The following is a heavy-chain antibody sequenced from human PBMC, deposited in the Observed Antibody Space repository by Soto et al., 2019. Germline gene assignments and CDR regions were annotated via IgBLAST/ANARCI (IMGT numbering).Heavy chain of an antibody. J-gene: IGHJ4*02. CDR2: INAGNGNT. V-gene: IGHV1-3*01. D-gene: IGHD3-16*01. Sequence: ASVKVFCKASGYTFISYAIHWVRQAPGQRLEWMGWINAGNGNTKYSQKFQGRVTITRDTSAGTAYMELTSLRSEDTAVYYCARTDTWAYWGQGTLVTVSS. CDR1: GYTFISYA. CDR3: ARTDTWAY.